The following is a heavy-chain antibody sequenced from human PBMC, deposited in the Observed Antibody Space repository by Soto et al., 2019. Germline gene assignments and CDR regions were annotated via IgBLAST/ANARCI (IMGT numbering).Heavy chain of an antibody. J-gene: IGHJ6*02. D-gene: IGHD3-3*01. V-gene: IGHV3-11*06. Sequence: PGGSLRLSCAASGFTFSDYYMSWIRQAPGKGLEWVSYISSSSSYTNYADSVNGRFTISRDNAKNSLYLQMNSLRAEDTAVYYCAGSGYYGMDVWGQGTTVTVSS. CDR3: AGSGYYGMDV. CDR1: GFTFSDYY. CDR2: ISSSSSYT.